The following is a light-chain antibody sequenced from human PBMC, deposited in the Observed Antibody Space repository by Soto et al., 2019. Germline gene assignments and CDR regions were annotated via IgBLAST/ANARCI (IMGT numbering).Light chain of an antibody. CDR3: QQQESYPST. Sequence: IQWTQPPTSLSASVGDRVTIICRASQGISNFLSCYKKKPGKDPKILIYAASTLQSGVPSRFSGIGSGTDCNLTLSRLKTEECATYECQQQESYPSTVGGWTRREIK. CDR2: AAS. CDR1: QGISNF. J-gene: IGKJ4*01. V-gene: IGKV1-9*01.